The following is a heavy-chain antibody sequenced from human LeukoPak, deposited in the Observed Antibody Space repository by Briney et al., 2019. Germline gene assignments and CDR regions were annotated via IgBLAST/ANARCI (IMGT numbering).Heavy chain of an antibody. Sequence: PGGSLRLSCAASGFTVSSVYMSWVRQAPGKGLEWVSVIYSGGSTYYADSVKGRFTISRHNSKNTLYLQMNSLRAEDTAVYYCARDLYYDSSGYYYPWGQGTLVTVSA. CDR3: ARDLYYDSSGYYYP. CDR2: IYSGGST. J-gene: IGHJ5*02. CDR1: GFTVSSVY. D-gene: IGHD3-22*01. V-gene: IGHV3-66*01.